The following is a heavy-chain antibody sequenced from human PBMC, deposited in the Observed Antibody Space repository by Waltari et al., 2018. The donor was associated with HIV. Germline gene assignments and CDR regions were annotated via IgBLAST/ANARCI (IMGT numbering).Heavy chain of an antibody. Sequence: QVQLVQSGAEVKKPGASVKLSCKASGYTFTDYYVHWVRQAPGQGLEWMGWLDPKTGGPNYARKFQARVTMTRDTSISTAYMELDRLTSDDTAVYYCARYISSGWYYLRFWGQGTLLTVSS. CDR1: GYTFTDYY. J-gene: IGHJ4*02. D-gene: IGHD6-19*01. CDR3: ARYISSGWYYLRF. CDR2: LDPKTGGP. V-gene: IGHV1-2*02.